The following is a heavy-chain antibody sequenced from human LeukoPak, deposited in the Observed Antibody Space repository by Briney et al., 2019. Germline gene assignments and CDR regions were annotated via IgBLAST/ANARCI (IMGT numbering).Heavy chain of an antibody. J-gene: IGHJ4*02. D-gene: IGHD3-16*01. Sequence: GGSLRLSCAASGVSFSTTWMHWVRQAPGKGLMWVSHISSDGSRTYADSVKGRFTVSRDNNKDMVYLQMSSLRAEDTAVYYCATDGAYGLTHWGQGTLVTVSS. V-gene: IGHV3-74*01. CDR1: GVSFSTTW. CDR2: ISSDGSRT. CDR3: ATDGAYGLTH.